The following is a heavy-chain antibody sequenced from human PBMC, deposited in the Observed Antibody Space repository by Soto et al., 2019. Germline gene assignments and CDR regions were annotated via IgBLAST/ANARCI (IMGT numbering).Heavy chain of an antibody. Sequence: EVQLVESGGGLVQPGGSLRLSCAASGFTFSSYWMTWVRQAPGKGLEWVANIKEDGSGKYCVDSVKGRFTISRDNTKNSLYLQLNSLRAEDTATYYCVKAWYNDVWGYYFDYWGQGTLVTVSS. J-gene: IGHJ4*02. CDR1: GFTFSSYW. V-gene: IGHV3-7*01. CDR3: VKAWYNDVWGYYFDY. CDR2: IKEDGSGK. D-gene: IGHD3-10*02.